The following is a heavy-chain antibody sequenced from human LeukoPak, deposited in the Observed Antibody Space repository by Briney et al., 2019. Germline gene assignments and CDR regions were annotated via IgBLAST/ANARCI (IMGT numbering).Heavy chain of an antibody. D-gene: IGHD4-17*01. CDR3: ARSSSSYGDYVYFDY. J-gene: IGHJ4*02. Sequence: GGSLRLSCVASGFSFSSYWMTWVRQAPGKGLEWVANIKQDGNEKYYVDSVKGRFTISRDNAKNSLYLQMNSLRAEDTAVYYCARSSSSYGDYVYFDYWGQGTLVTVSS. CDR1: GFSFSSYW. V-gene: IGHV3-7*01. CDR2: IKQDGNEK.